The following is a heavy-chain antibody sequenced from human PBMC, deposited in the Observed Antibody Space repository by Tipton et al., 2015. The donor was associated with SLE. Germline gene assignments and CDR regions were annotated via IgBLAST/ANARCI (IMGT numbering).Heavy chain of an antibody. CDR3: ARQQWLLLLDS. V-gene: IGHV4-39*01. D-gene: IGHD6-19*01. Sequence: TLSLTCTVSGGSISGSNYYWDWIRQPPGKGPEWIGRITNNGNTYYIPSLQSRVTIAVDTAKNHVFLKLTSVTAADTAIYFCARQQWLLLLDSWGQGTLVTVSS. CDR2: ITNNGNT. J-gene: IGHJ5*01. CDR1: GGSISGSNYY.